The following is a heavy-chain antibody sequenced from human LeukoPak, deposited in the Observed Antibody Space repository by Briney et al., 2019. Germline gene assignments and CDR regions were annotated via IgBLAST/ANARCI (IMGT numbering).Heavy chain of an antibody. V-gene: IGHV5-51*01. D-gene: IGHD6-6*01. CDR1: GYSFTTYW. J-gene: IGHJ3*02. CDR2: IYPGDSDT. Sequence: ESLKISWQGSGYSFTTYWIAWVRQMPGKGLEWMGIIYPGDSDTKYSPSFQGQVTISADKSISTAYLQWSSLKASDTAMYYCATSSIAARGVWFDIWGQGTMVTVSS. CDR3: ATSSIAARGVWFDI.